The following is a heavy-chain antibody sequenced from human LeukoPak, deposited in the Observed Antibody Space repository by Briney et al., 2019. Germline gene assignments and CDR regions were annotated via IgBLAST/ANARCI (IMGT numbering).Heavy chain of an antibody. Sequence: GGSLRLSCAASGFTFSSYAMHWVRQAPGKGLEYVSAISSNGGSTYYANSVKGRFTISRDNSKNTLYLQMGSLRAEDMAVYYCARDAGYVRFDFWGQGTLATVSS. CDR2: ISSNGGST. D-gene: IGHD5-18*01. CDR3: ARDAGYVRFDF. V-gene: IGHV3-64*01. J-gene: IGHJ4*02. CDR1: GFTFSSYA.